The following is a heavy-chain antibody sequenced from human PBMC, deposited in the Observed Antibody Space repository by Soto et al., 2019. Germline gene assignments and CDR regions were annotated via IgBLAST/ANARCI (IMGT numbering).Heavy chain of an antibody. J-gene: IGHJ4*02. Sequence: QVHLEQSGPAVKKPGASVKVSCKASGYTFTSYGISWVRLAPGQGLEWMGWINIYGGGTNYAQKYQDRVTMTRDTSTNTVYLEMRSLTSDDTAIYYCARALYYYDNSGLAFWGQGTVVTVCS. CDR2: INIYGGGT. CDR3: ARALYYYDNSGLAF. D-gene: IGHD3-22*01. CDR1: GYTFTSYG. V-gene: IGHV1-18*01.